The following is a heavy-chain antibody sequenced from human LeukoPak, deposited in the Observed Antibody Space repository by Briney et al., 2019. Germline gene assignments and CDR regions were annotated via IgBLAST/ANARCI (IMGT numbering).Heavy chain of an antibody. V-gene: IGHV1-69*05. J-gene: IGHJ4*02. CDR3: ARGPELERFDY. CDR1: GGTFNTYT. D-gene: IGHD1-1*01. CDR2: IIPIFGTA. Sequence: ASVQVSCKASGGTFNTYTITWVRQAPGQGLEWMGGIIPIFGTANYAQKFQGRVTITTDESTSTAYMELSSLRSDDTAVYYCARGPELERFDYWGQGTLVTVSS.